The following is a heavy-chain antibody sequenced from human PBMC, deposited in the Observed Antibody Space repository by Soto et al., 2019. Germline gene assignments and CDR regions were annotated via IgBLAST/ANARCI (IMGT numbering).Heavy chain of an antibody. Sequence: QVQLVQSGAEVKKPGASVKVSCKASGYTFTSYDINWVRQATGQGLEWMGWMNPNSGNTGYAQKFQGRVTMTRNTSISKAYMELSILRSEDTAVYYCARDVGFIIVSWFDPWGQGTLVTVSS. CDR2: MNPNSGNT. V-gene: IGHV1-8*01. CDR3: ARDVGFIIVSWFDP. J-gene: IGHJ5*02. D-gene: IGHD3-10*01. CDR1: GYTFTSYD.